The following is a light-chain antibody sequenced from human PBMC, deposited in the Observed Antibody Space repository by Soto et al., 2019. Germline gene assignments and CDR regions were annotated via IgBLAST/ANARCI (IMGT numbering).Light chain of an antibody. Sequence: DIVMTQSPDSLAVSLGERATINCKSSQSVLYSSNDKNCLAWYQQKAGQPPRLLIYWASTRESGVPDRFSGSGSGTDFTLNISSLQAQDVAVYYCQQYYSPPWTFGQGTKVEIK. J-gene: IGKJ1*01. CDR1: QSVLYSSNDKNC. V-gene: IGKV4-1*01. CDR3: QQYYSPPWT. CDR2: WAS.